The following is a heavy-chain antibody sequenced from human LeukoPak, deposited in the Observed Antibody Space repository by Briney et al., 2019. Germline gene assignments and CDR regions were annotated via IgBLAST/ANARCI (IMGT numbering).Heavy chain of an antibody. Sequence: PSETLSLTCAVYGGSFSGYYWSWIRQPPGKGLEWIGYIYYSGSTNYNPSLKSRVTISVDTSKNQFSLKLSSVTAADTAVYYCARESTSYRYSSSWQASPDAFDIWGQGTMVTVSS. J-gene: IGHJ3*02. CDR1: GGSFSGYY. V-gene: IGHV4-59*01. D-gene: IGHD6-13*01. CDR3: ARESTSYRYSSSWQASPDAFDI. CDR2: IYYSGST.